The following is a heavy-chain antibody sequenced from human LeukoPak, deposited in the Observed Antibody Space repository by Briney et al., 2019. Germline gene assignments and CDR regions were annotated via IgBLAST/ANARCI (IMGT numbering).Heavy chain of an antibody. J-gene: IGHJ6*02. CDR3: ARKYYYDSSGYYRYYYYGMDV. V-gene: IGHV1-2*06. CDR1: GYTFTGYY. D-gene: IGHD3-22*01. Sequence: GASVKVSCKASGYTFTGYYMHWVRQAPGQGLEWMGRINPNSGGTNYAQKFQGRVTMTRDTSISTAYMEPSRLRSDDTAVYYCARKYYYDSSGYYRYYYYGMDVWGQGTTVTVSS. CDR2: INPNSGGT.